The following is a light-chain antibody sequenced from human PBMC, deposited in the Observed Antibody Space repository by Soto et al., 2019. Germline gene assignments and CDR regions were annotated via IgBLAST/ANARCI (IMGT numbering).Light chain of an antibody. Sequence: QSALTQPASASGSPGQSVTISCTGTSSDVGGYNYVSWYQQHPGKAPKLMIYEVSKRPSGVPDRFSGSKSGNTASLTVSGLQAEDEADYDCSSYAGSNNCVFGPGTTDTVL. J-gene: IGLJ1*01. CDR1: SSDVGGYNY. V-gene: IGLV2-8*01. CDR3: SSYAGSNNCV. CDR2: EVS.